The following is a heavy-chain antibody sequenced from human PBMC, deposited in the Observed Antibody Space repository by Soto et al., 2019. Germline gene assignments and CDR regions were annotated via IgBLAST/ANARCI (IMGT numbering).Heavy chain of an antibody. V-gene: IGHV3-53*01. CDR2: LYSGGNT. D-gene: IGHD6-6*01. CDR1: GFTVSSSF. CDR3: ARDRSSSCCYYYGMDV. J-gene: IGHJ6*02. Sequence: TGGSLRLSCAASGFTVSSSFMSWVRQAPGKGLEWVSVLYSGGNTFYADSVKGRFTISRDNSKNTVYLQMNSLRADDTAVYYCARDRSSSCCYYYGMDVWGQGTTVTVS.